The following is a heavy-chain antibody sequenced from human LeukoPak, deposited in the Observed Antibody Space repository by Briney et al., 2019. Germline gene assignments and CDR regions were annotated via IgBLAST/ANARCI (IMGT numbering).Heavy chain of an antibody. Sequence: PGGSLRLSCAASGFTFSNAWMSWVRQAPGKGLEWVGRIKSKTDGGTTDYAAPVKGRFTISRDDSKNTLYLQMNSLKTEDTAVYYCTTSQLPNPGYYMDVWGKGTTVTISS. CDR2: IKSKTDGGTT. J-gene: IGHJ6*03. CDR3: TTSQLPNPGYYMDV. D-gene: IGHD2-2*01. V-gene: IGHV3-15*01. CDR1: GFTFSNAW.